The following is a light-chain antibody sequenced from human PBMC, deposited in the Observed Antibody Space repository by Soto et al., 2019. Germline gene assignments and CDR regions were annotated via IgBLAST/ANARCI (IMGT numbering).Light chain of an antibody. CDR2: DAS. CDR3: QQYNSYSIT. V-gene: IGKV1-5*01. J-gene: IGKJ5*01. CDR1: QSISSY. Sequence: DIQMTQSPSSLSASVGDRVTITCRASQSISSYLNWYQRKPGKAPKLLIYDASSLESGVPSRFSGSGSGTEFTLTISSLQPDDFATYYCQQYNSYSITFGQGTRLEI.